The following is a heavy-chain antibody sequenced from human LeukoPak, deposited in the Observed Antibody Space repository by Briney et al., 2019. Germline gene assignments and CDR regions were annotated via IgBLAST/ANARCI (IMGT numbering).Heavy chain of an antibody. J-gene: IGHJ4*02. CDR1: GFTLSSYE. V-gene: IGHV3-23*01. CDR3: ARVDTGNY. Sequence: PGGSLRLSCTVSGFTLSSYEMSWIRQAPGKGLEWVSSIDYSGGSSYYADSVKGRFTISRDDSKNTLYLQLNSLRAEDTAVYYCARVDTGNYWGQGTLVTVSS. CDR2: IDYSGGSS. D-gene: IGHD5-18*01.